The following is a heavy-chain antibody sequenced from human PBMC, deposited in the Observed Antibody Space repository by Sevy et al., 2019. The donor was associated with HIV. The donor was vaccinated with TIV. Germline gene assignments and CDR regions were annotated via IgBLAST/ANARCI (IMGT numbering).Heavy chain of an antibody. V-gene: IGHV4-39*01. Sequence: SETLSLTCTVSGGSISSSSYYWGWIRQPPGKGLEWIGSIYYSGSTYYNPSLKCRVTISVHTSKNQFSLKLSSVTAADTAVYYCARQVIAPLDIVATITYYYYGMDVWGQGTTVTVSS. CDR3: ARQVIAPLDIVATITYYYYGMDV. CDR2: IYYSGST. J-gene: IGHJ6*02. D-gene: IGHD5-12*01. CDR1: GGSISSSSYY.